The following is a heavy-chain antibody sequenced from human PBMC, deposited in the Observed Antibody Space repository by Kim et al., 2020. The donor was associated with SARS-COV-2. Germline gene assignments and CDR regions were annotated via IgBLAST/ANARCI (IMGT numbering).Heavy chain of an antibody. J-gene: IGHJ4*02. D-gene: IGHD6-13*01. CDR2: IYSGGSP. V-gene: IGHV3-66*02. CDR3: ASGSSSWYDLDY. CDR1: GFTVSSNY. Sequence: GGSLRLSCAASGFTVSSNYMSWVRQAPGKGLEWVSVIYSGGSPYYADSVKGRFTISRDNSKNTLYLQMNSLRAEDTAVYYCASGSSSWYDLDYWGQGTVVTVSS.